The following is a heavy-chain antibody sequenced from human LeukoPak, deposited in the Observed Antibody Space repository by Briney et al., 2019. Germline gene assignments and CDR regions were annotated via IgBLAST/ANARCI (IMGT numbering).Heavy chain of an antibody. V-gene: IGHV4-4*09. CDR1: GDSISNYF. Sequence: SETLSLTCSVSGDSISNYFWTWIRQPPGKGLEWIGYIHTSGDTNYVSSLKSRVTMSVDTSKNQFSLRLSSVTAADTAVYSCVRGLRDEDRYYSYYFMDVWGKGTTVTVSS. CDR2: IHTSGDT. D-gene: IGHD3-16*01. CDR3: VRGLRDEDRYYSYYFMDV. J-gene: IGHJ6*03.